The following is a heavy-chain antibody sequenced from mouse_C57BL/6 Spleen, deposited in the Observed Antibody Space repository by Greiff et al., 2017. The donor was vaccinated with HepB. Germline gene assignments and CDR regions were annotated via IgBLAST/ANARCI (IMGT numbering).Heavy chain of an antibody. CDR2: IDPETGGT. J-gene: IGHJ1*03. D-gene: IGHD1-1*01. CDR1: GYTFTDYE. V-gene: IGHV1-15*01. Sequence: LQESGAELVRPGASVTLSCKASGYTFTDYEMHWVKQTPVHGLEWIGAIDPETGGTAYNQKFKGKAILTADKSSSTAYMELRSLTSEDSAVYYCTRSYGSSYWYFDVWGTGTTVTVSS. CDR3: TRSYGSSYWYFDV.